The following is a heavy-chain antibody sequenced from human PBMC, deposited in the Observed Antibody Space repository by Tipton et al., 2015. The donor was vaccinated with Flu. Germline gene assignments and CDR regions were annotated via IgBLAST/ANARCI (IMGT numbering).Heavy chain of an antibody. J-gene: IGHJ3*02. Sequence: TLSLTCTVSGGSISSYYWGWIRQPPGKGLEWIGSIYYSGSTNYNPSLKSRVTISVDTSKNQFSLKLSSVTAADTAVYYCARDYKWLGAFDIWGQGTMVTVSS. V-gene: IGHV4-59*01. CDR3: ARDYKWLGAFDI. CDR1: GGSISSYY. D-gene: IGHD3-22*01. CDR2: IYYSGST.